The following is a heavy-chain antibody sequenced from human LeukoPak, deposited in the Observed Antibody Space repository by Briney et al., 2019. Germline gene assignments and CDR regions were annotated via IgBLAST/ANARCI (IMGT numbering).Heavy chain of an antibody. V-gene: IGHV4-34*01. J-gene: IGHJ6*03. Sequence: SETLSLPCAVYGGSFSNYYWIWIRQPPGRGLEWIGEINDSGRTNYNPSLMSRVTVSVDTSKNQFSLRLTSVTATDTAVYYCARRWNYGRNYYIDVWGNGATVSVSS. D-gene: IGHD1-7*01. CDR2: INDSGRT. CDR3: ARRWNYGRNYYIDV. CDR1: GGSFSNYY.